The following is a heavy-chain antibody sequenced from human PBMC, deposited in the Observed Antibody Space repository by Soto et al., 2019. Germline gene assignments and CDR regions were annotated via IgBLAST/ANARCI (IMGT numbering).Heavy chain of an antibody. D-gene: IGHD3-16*02. J-gene: IGHJ6*02. CDR3: AKGGSADDYVWGSYRYNGGMDV. CDR1: GFTFSIFA. CDR2: ISGTGHNT. V-gene: IGHV3-23*01. Sequence: PGGSLRLSCAASGFTFSIFAMTWVRQAPGKWLEWVSGISGTGHNTYYADSMKGRFTISRDNSKNTVYLHMNNLRVEDTAVYYCAKGGSADDYVWGSYRYNGGMDVWGQGXTVTVYS.